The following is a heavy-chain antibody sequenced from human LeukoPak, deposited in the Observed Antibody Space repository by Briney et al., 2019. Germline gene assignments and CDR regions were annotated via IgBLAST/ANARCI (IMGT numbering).Heavy chain of an antibody. J-gene: IGHJ5*01. D-gene: IGHD3-10*01. CDR1: GYSFTNFY. V-gene: IGHV1-46*01. CDR2: INSSGGST. Sequence: GASVKVSCKASGYSFTNFYIHWVRQAPGQGLEWMGIINSSGGSTNYAQKFQGRDTMTSVTSASKVYLDLSSLRSEDTEIYYCARDKSSTNWLDSWGQGTLVTVSS. CDR3: ARDKSSTNWLDS.